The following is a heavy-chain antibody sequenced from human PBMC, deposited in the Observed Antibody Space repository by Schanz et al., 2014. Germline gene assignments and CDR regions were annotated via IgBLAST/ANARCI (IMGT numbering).Heavy chain of an antibody. Sequence: EVQLVESGGDLVKPGGSLRLSCAASGFSFSSYSMNWVRQAPGKGLEWVSSIRSSSSNIYYADSVKGRFTISRDNAKSSLSMHMHTLKADDPAAYYCARAAAAVLSGNYYSGMDVWGQGTTVTVSS. J-gene: IGHJ6*02. D-gene: IGHD6-13*01. CDR1: GFSFSSYS. V-gene: IGHV3-21*01. CDR2: IRSSSSNI. CDR3: ARAAAAVLSGNYYSGMDV.